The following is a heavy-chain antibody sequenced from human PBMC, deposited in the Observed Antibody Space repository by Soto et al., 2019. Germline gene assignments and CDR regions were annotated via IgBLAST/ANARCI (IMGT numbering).Heavy chain of an antibody. CDR2: IKPDGSGK. J-gene: IGHJ4*02. D-gene: IGHD2-15*01. CDR3: ARGYCSGGTCSSPPNY. CDR1: GFTFNNYW. V-gene: IGHV3-7*04. Sequence: GGSLRLSCAASGFTFNNYWMTWVRQAPGKGLEWVANIKPDGSGKYYVDSVKGRFTISRDNAKNSLFLQMNSLRAEDMAVYYSARGYCSGGTCSSPPNYWGQGTLVTVSS.